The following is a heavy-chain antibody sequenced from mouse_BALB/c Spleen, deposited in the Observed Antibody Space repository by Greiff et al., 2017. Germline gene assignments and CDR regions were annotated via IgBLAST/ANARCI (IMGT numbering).Heavy chain of an antibody. Sequence: EVQLQQSGPSLVKPSQTLSLTCSVTGDSITSGYWNWIRKFPGNKLEYMGYISYSGSTYYNPSLKSRISITRDTSKNQYYLQLNSVTTEDTATYYCARSYYYGSSPYWYFDVWGAGTTVTVSS. J-gene: IGHJ1*01. D-gene: IGHD1-1*01. V-gene: IGHV3-8*02. CDR3: ARSYYYGSSPYWYFDV. CDR1: GDSITSGY. CDR2: ISYSGST.